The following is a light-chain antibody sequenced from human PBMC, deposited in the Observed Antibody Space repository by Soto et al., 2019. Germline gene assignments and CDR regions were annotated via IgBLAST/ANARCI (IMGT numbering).Light chain of an antibody. V-gene: IGKV3-15*01. CDR2: GAS. J-gene: IGKJ2*01. Sequence: EIVMTQSPATLSVSPGERATLSCRASQSVSRNLAWYQQKPGQPPRLLIYGASTRATGIPGRFSGSVSGTDFTLTISSLQSEDFALYYCHQYNSWPPGTFGQGTKVDIK. CDR1: QSVSRN. CDR3: HQYNSWPPGT.